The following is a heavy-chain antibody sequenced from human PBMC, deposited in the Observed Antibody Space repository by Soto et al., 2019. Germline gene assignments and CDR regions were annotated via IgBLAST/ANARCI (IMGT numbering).Heavy chain of an antibody. CDR2: IINIFGTA. Sequence: QVQLVQSGAEVKKPGSSVKVSCKASGGTFSNHVISWVRQAPGQGLEWMGGIINIFGTANYAQKFQGRVTITADESTSTACMELSSLRSEDTAVYYCARGPYEFWSGYYRPDFHSGMDVWGQGTTVTVSS. CDR1: GGTFSNHV. CDR3: ARGPYEFWSGYYRPDFHSGMDV. V-gene: IGHV1-69*12. J-gene: IGHJ6*02. D-gene: IGHD3-3*01.